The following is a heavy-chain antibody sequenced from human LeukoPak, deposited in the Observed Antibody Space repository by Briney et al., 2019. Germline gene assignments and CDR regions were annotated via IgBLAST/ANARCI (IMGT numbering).Heavy chain of an antibody. CDR2: IYHTGST. V-gene: IGHV4-59*01. Sequence: SETLSLTCTVSGSSISNFYWSWIRQPPGKGLEWIGYIYHTGSTNYNPSLTSRVTISVDTSKNQFSLKLSSVTAADTAVYYCARDKTSTWEYNWFDPWGQGTLVTVSS. D-gene: IGHD1-26*01. CDR3: ARDKTSTWEYNWFDP. J-gene: IGHJ5*02. CDR1: GSSISNFY.